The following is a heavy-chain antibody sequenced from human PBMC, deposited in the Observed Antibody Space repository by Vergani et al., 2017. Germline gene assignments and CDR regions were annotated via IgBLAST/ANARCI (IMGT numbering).Heavy chain of an antibody. V-gene: IGHV1-69*17. J-gene: IGHJ4*02. Sequence: QVQLVQSGAEVKKPGSSVKVSCKASGGTFSSYAISWVRQAPGQGLEWMGGIIPIFGIANYAQKFKGRVTITADKSTSTAYMELSSLRSEDTAVYYCARGLAMLGYCSSTSCYHISRFDYWGQGTLVTVSS. CDR3: ARGLAMLGYCSSTSCYHISRFDY. D-gene: IGHD2-2*01. CDR1: GGTFSSYA. CDR2: IIPIFGIA.